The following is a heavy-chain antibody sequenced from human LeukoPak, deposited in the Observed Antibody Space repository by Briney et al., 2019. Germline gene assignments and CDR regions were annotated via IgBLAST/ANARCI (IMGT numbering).Heavy chain of an antibody. J-gene: IGHJ5*02. D-gene: IGHD2-15*01. Sequence: ASVKVSCKASGYTFTSYGISWVRQAPGQGLEWMGWISAYNGNTNYAQNLQGRVTMTTDTSTSTAYMELRSLRSDDTAVYYCVRDYIALGYCSGGRCYFNWFDPWGQGTLVTVSS. V-gene: IGHV1-18*01. CDR2: ISAYNGNT. CDR1: GYTFTSYG. CDR3: VRDYIALGYCSGGRCYFNWFDP.